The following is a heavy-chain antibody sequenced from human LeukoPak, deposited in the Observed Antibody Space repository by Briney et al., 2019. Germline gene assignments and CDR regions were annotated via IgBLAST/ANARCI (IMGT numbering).Heavy chain of an antibody. CDR3: ARGRRPDAFDS. CDR2: ITSDGSAT. J-gene: IGHJ3*02. CDR1: GFSFSSYW. Sequence: GGSLRLSCAASGFSFSSYWMHWVRQAPGKGLVWASRITSDGSATTYADSVKGRFTISRDNAKNSLYLQMNSLRAEDTAVYYCARGRRPDAFDSWGQGTRVTVSS. V-gene: IGHV3-74*03.